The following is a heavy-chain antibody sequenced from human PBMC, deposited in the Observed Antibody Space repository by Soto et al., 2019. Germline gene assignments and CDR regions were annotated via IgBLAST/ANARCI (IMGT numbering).Heavy chain of an antibody. D-gene: IGHD7-27*01. Sequence: PSETLSLTCTVSGGSISSYYWSWIRQPPGKGLEWIGYIYYSGSTNYNPSLKSRVTMSVDTSKNQFSLKLSSVTAADTAVYYCARRPTGDAHFDYWGQGTLVTVSS. CDR2: IYYSGST. CDR3: ARRPTGDAHFDY. CDR1: GGSISSYY. J-gene: IGHJ4*02. V-gene: IGHV4-59*08.